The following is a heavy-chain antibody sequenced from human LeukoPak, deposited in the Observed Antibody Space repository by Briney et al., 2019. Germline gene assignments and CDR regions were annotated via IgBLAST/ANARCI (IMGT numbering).Heavy chain of an antibody. CDR3: ARVHYGYSGYDNFDY. CDR2: MNPNSGNT. CDR1: GYTFTSYD. Sequence: VASVKVSCKASGYTFTSYDINWVRQATGQGLEWMGWMNPNSGNTGYAQKFQGRVTMTRNASISTAYMELSSLRSEDTAVYYCARVHYGYSGYDNFDYWGQGTLVTVSS. J-gene: IGHJ4*02. V-gene: IGHV1-8*01. D-gene: IGHD5-12*01.